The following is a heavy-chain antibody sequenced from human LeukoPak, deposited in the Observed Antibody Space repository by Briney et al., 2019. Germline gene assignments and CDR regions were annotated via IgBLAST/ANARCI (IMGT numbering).Heavy chain of an antibody. D-gene: IGHD3-22*01. J-gene: IGHJ2*01. CDR2: IYSSGST. CDR1: GGSISSYY. CDR3: ARKDSRAWYFDL. V-gene: IGHV4-4*07. Sequence: SETLSLTCTVSGGSISSYYWSWIRQPAGKGLKWIGRIYSSGSTNYNPSLKSRVTMSVDTSKNQFSLKLSSVTAADTAVYYCARKDSRAWYFDLWGRGTLVTVSS.